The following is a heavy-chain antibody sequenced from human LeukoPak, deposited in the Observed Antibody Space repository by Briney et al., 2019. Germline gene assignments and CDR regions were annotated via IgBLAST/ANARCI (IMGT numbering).Heavy chain of an antibody. CDR1: GFTFGDYA. CDR3: TRKAKSGYDSGYYYYYMDV. J-gene: IGHJ6*03. D-gene: IGHD5-12*01. Sequence: GGSLRLSCTASGFTFGDYAMSWVRQAPGKGLEWVGFIRSKAYDGTTEYDASVKGRFPITRDDSKSIAYLQMNSLKTEDTAVYYCTRKAKSGYDSGYYYYYMDVWGKGTTVTISS. CDR2: IRSKAYDGTT. V-gene: IGHV3-49*04.